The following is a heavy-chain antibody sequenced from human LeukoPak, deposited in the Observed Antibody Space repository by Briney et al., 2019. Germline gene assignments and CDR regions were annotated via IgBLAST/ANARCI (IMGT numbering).Heavy chain of an antibody. CDR1: EFSVGSNY. D-gene: IGHD3-10*01. J-gene: IGHJ4*02. Sequence: GGSLRLSCAASEFSVGSNYMTWVRQAPGKGLEWVSLIYSGGSTYYADSVKGRFTISRDNSKNTLYLQMNSLKTEDTAVYYCTTDYRVELWFGELLYKGPEYWGQGTLVTVSS. CDR2: IYSGGST. CDR3: TTDYRVELWFGELLYKGPEY. V-gene: IGHV3-66*01.